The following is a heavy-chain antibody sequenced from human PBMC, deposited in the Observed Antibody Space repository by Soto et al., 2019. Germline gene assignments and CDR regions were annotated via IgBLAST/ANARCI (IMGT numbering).Heavy chain of an antibody. J-gene: IGHJ4*02. CDR3: GRGNSGWTR. D-gene: IGHD6-19*01. CDR2: INHSGST. V-gene: IGHV4-34*01. CDR1: GGSFSGYY. Sequence: SETLSLTCAVYGGSFSGYYWSWIRQPPGKGLEWIGEINHSGSTNYIPSLKSQVTISVDTSKNQFSLKLSSVTAADTAVYYCGRGNSGWTRWGRGTLVTVSS.